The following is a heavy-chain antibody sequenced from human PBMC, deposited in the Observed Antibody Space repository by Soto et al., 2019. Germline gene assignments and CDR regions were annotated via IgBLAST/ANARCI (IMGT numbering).Heavy chain of an antibody. CDR1: GGTFSSYT. V-gene: IGHV1-69*02. Sequence: SVKVSCKASGGTFSSYTISWVRQAPGQGLEWMGRIIPILGIANYAQKFQGRVTITADKSTSTAYMELSSLRSEDTAVYYCAQYCSSTSCPYYYYYGMDVWGQGTTVTVSS. CDR3: AQYCSSTSCPYYYYYGMDV. CDR2: IIPILGIA. J-gene: IGHJ6*02. D-gene: IGHD2-2*01.